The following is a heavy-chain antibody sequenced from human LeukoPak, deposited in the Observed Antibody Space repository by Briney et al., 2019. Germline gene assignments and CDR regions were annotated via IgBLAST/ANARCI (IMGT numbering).Heavy chain of an antibody. CDR3: ASESYGPTYYVFWSGSPQLIY. V-gene: IGHV1-69*13. CDR2: IIPIFGTA. J-gene: IGHJ4*02. D-gene: IGHD3-3*01. CDR1: GGTFSSYA. Sequence: SVKVSCKASGGTFSSYAISWVRQAPGQGLEWMGGIIPIFGTANYAQKFQGRVTITADESTSTAYMELSSLRSEDTAVYYCASESYGPTYYVFWSGSPQLIYWGQGTLVTVSS.